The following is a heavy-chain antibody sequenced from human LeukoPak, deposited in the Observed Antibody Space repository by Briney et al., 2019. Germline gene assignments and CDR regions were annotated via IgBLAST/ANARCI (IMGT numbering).Heavy chain of an antibody. CDR1: GGSISSYY. CDR3: ARGRTYDFWSGVIDY. Sequence: SETLSLTCTVSGGSISSYYWSWIRQPPGKGLECIGYISYSGSTNYNPSLKSRVTISVDTSKNQFSLRLSSVTAADTAAYYCARGRTYDFWSGVIDYWGQGTLVTVSS. D-gene: IGHD3-3*01. CDR2: ISYSGST. V-gene: IGHV4-59*01. J-gene: IGHJ4*02.